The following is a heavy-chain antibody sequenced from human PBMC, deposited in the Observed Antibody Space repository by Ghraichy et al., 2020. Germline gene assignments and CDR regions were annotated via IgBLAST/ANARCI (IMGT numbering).Heavy chain of an antibody. V-gene: IGHV3-7*01. Sequence: GGSLRLSCAASGFTFNKSWMTWVRQAPGKGLEWVANINDDAKERYYVDSVKGRFTISRDNARKSLYLQMNSLRAEDTAVYYCARGLSNWGEAAYWGQGSLVIVSS. J-gene: IGHJ4*02. CDR1: GFTFNKSW. CDR2: INDDAKER. D-gene: IGHD7-27*01. CDR3: ARGLSNWGEAAY.